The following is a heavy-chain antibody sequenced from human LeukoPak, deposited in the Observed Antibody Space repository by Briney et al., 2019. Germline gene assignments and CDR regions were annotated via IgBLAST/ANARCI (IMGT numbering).Heavy chain of an antibody. D-gene: IGHD3-10*01. J-gene: IGHJ6*03. V-gene: IGHV4-34*01. CDR3: ARAGDYYGSGSYSPGYYYMDV. CDR2: INHSGST. Sequence: PSETLSLTCAVYGGSFSGYYWSWIRQPPGKGLEWIGEINHSGSTNYNPSLESRVTISVDTSKNQFSLKLSSVTAADTAVYYCARAGDYYGSGSYSPGYYYMDVWGKGTTVTISS. CDR1: GGSFSGYY.